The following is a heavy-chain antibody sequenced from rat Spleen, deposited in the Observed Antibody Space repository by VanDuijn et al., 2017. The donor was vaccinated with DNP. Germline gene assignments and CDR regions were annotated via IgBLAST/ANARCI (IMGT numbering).Heavy chain of an antibody. V-gene: IGHV5-22*01. D-gene: IGHD1-11*01. CDR1: GFTFSDYY. Sequence: EVLLVESDGGLVQPGRSLKLSCAVSGFTFSDYYMAWVRQSPKKGLEWVASISYDGSSIYYRDSVKGRFTISRDNAKSTLYLQMNSLRSEDTAIYYCARLGAEGHYFDYWGQGVMVTVSS. J-gene: IGHJ2*01. CDR2: ISYDGSSI. CDR3: ARLGAEGHYFDY.